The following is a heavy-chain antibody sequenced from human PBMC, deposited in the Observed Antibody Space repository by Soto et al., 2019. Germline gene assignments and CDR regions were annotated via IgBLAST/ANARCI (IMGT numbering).Heavy chain of an antibody. V-gene: IGHV3-33*01. CDR2: IWYDGSNK. CDR3: AREFAASSGWAFDY. Sequence: QVQLVESGGGVVQPGRSLRLSCAASGFTFSSYGMHWVRQAPGKGLEWVAVIWYDGSNKYYADSVKGRFTISRDNSKNKRDLQMNSLRAEDTAVYYCAREFAASSGWAFDYWGQGTLVTVSS. CDR1: GFTFSSYG. J-gene: IGHJ4*02. D-gene: IGHD6-19*01.